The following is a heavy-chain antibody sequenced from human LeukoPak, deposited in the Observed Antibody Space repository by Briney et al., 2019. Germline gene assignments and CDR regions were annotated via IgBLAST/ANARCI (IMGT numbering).Heavy chain of an antibody. CDR3: ARQTGPVEWAFDY. Sequence: PSETLSLTCAVSGGSISSSSYYWGWIRQPPGKGLEWIGSIYYSGSTYYNPSLKSRVTISVDTSKNQFSLKLSSVTAADTAVYYCARQTGPVEWAFDYWGQGTLVTVSS. D-gene: IGHD1-26*01. J-gene: IGHJ4*02. CDR2: IYYSGST. V-gene: IGHV4-39*07. CDR1: GGSISSSSYY.